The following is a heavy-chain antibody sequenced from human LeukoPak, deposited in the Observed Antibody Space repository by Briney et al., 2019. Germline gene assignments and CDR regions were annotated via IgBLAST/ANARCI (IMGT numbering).Heavy chain of an antibody. CDR3: ARRGNDYGDYGDAFDI. CDR2: IYYSGST. Sequence: SETLSLTCTVSGGSISSYYWSWIRQPPGKGLEWIGYIYYSGSTNYNPSLKSRVTISVDTSKNQFSLKLSSVTAVDTAVYYCARRGNDYGDYGDAFDIWGQGTMVTVSS. V-gene: IGHV4-59*08. J-gene: IGHJ3*02. D-gene: IGHD4-17*01. CDR1: GGSISSYY.